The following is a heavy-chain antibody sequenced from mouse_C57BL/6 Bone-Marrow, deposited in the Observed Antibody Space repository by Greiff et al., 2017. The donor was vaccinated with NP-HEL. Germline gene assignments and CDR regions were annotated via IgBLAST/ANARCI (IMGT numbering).Heavy chain of an antibody. CDR3: AKFYGYDGWYFDV. CDR2: IHPNSGST. V-gene: IGHV1-64*01. CDR1: GYTFTSYW. J-gene: IGHJ1*03. D-gene: IGHD2-2*01. Sequence: QVQLQQPGAELVKPGASVKLSCKASGYTFTSYWMHWVKQRPGQGLEWIGMIHPNSGSTNYNEKFKSKATLTVDKSSSTAYMQLSSLTSEDSAVYYCAKFYGYDGWYFDVWGTGTTVTVSS.